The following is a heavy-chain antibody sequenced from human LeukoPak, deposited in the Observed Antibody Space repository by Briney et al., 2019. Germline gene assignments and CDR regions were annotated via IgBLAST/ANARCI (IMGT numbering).Heavy chain of an antibody. CDR2: IWYDGSNK. D-gene: IGHD1-20*01. Sequence: GRSLRLSCAASGFTFSSYGMRWVRQAPGKGLEWVAVIWYDGSNKYYADSVKGRFTISRDNSKNTLYLQMNSLRAEDTAVYYCAKGTNWNFDYWGQGTLVTVSS. V-gene: IGHV3-33*06. CDR3: AKGTNWNFDY. CDR1: GFTFSSYG. J-gene: IGHJ4*02.